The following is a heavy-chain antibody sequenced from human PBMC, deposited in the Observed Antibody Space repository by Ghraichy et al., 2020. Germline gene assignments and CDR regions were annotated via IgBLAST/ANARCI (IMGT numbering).Heavy chain of an antibody. J-gene: IGHJ6*02. D-gene: IGHD1-26*01. Sequence: LSLTCAASGVTFSNYAMSWVRQAPGKGLQWVSAISASGYATYYADSVKGRFTISRDNSKNTLYLQMNSLRAEDTAVYYCAKVPKIGSYYNYYEMDVWGQGTTLTVSS. CDR1: GVTFSNYA. CDR3: AKVPKIGSYYNYYEMDV. CDR2: ISASGYAT. V-gene: IGHV3-23*01.